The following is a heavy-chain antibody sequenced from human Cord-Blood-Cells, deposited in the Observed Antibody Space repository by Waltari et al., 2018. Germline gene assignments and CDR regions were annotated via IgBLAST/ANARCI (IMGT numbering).Heavy chain of an antibody. D-gene: IGHD2-2*02. CDR2: IYSGGST. CDR3: ARDPDYCSSTSCYTS. Sequence: EVQLVETGGGLIQPGGSLRLSCAASAFTVSSNYLTWARQAPGKGLEWVSVIYSGGSTYYADSVKGRFTISRDNSKNTLYLQMNSLRAEDTAVYYCARDPDYCSSTSCYTSWGQGTLVTVSS. V-gene: IGHV3-53*02. J-gene: IGHJ5*02. CDR1: AFTVSSNY.